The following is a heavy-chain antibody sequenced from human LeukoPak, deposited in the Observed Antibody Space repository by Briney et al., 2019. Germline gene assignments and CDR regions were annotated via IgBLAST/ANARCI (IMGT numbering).Heavy chain of an antibody. D-gene: IGHD1-26*01. CDR3: ANDQAWELLAGYYFDY. CDR1: GVTSCGDA. V-gene: IGHV3-23*01. Sequence: GGSLRLSSAASGVTSCGDATSGGREALGKGLWWGSAIIVSVGRTYYADSVKGGVTISRDTSKNTLYLQRKTLRAKDTAVYYCANDQAWELLAGYYFDYWGQGTLVTVSS. J-gene: IGHJ4*02. CDR2: IIVSVGRT.